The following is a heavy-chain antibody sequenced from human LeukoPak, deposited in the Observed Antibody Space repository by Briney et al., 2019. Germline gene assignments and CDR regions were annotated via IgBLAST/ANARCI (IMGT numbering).Heavy chain of an antibody. CDR1: GGSISSGGYY. Sequence: KPSETLSLTCTVSGGSISSGGYYWSWIRQPPGKGLEWIGYIYHSGSTYYNPSLKSRVTISVDRSKNQFSLKLSSVTAADTAVYYCARQPNANWGYYFDYWGQGTLVTVSS. CDR3: ARQPNANWGYYFDY. V-gene: IGHV4-30-2*01. CDR2: IYHSGST. D-gene: IGHD7-27*01. J-gene: IGHJ4*02.